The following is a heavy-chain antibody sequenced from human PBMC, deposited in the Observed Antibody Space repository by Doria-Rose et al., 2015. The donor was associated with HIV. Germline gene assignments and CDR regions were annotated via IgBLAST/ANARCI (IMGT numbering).Heavy chain of an antibody. D-gene: IGHD6-13*01. CDR1: GVSLSSPGMG. CDR3: ARIKSSRWYHKYYFDF. CDR2: TFSDDER. J-gene: IGHJ4*02. Sequence: QVQLVQSGPVLVKPTETLTLTCTVSGVSLSSPGMGVSWIRQPPGKALEWLANTFSDDERSYKTSLKSRLTISRCTSRSQVVLTMTDMDPVDTATYYCARIKSSRWYHKYYFDFWGQGTLVIVSA. V-gene: IGHV2-26*01.